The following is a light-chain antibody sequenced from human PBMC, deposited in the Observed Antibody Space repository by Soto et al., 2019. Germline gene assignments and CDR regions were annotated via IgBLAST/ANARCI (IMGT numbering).Light chain of an antibody. J-gene: IGKJ4*01. Sequence: IVMTQSPATLSVSPGERATLSCRASQNIDKKLAWYQQKSGQAPRLLIYGASTRATGVPTRFSGSRSGAEFTLTINSLQSEDFAVYYCQPYNNWPLTFGGGTKVDI. CDR2: GAS. V-gene: IGKV3-15*01. CDR1: QNIDKK. CDR3: QPYNNWPLT.